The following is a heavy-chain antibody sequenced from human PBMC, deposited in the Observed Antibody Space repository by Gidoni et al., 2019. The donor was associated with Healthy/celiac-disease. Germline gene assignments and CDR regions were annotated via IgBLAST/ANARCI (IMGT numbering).Heavy chain of an antibody. D-gene: IGHD6-13*01. CDR2: IFSNDEK. CDR1: GFSLSNARLG. V-gene: IGHV2-26*01. J-gene: IGHJ6*02. Sequence: QVTLKESGPVLVKPTETLMLTCTVSGFSLSNARLGVSWIRQPPGKALEWLAHIFSNDEKSYSTSLKSRLTISKDTSKSQVVLTMTNMDPVDTATYYCARYGLRQQLRNYYGMDVWGQGTTVTVSS. CDR3: ARYGLRQQLRNYYGMDV.